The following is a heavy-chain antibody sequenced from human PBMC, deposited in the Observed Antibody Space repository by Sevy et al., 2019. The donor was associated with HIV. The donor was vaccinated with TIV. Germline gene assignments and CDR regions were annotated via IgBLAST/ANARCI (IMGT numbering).Heavy chain of an antibody. CDR3: ARNHAITKAFDY. J-gene: IGHJ4*02. D-gene: IGHD5-12*01. CDR2: INPNSGGT. V-gene: IGHV1-2*02. CDR1: GYTFIGYD. Sequence: ASVKVSCKASGYTFIGYDMHWVRQAPGQGLEWMGWINPNSGGTNYAQKFQGSVTMTRDTSISTAYMELSRLRSDDTAVYYCARNHAITKAFDYWGQGTLVTVSS.